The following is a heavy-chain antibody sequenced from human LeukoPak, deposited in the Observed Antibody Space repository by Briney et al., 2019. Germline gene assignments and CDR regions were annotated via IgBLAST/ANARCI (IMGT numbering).Heavy chain of an antibody. CDR3: ARGRGIVVAAIQSYCDD. Sequence: GGSLRHSCAASAFTFRSYDMHWVPQAPGKGLEWVAVISYDGSNKYYADSVKGRFTISRDNSKNTLYLQMNSLRAEDTAVYYCARGRGIVVAAIQSYCDDWGQGTLVTVSS. D-gene: IGHD2-15*01. V-gene: IGHV3-30-3*01. CDR2: ISYDGSNK. J-gene: IGHJ4*02. CDR1: AFTFRSYD.